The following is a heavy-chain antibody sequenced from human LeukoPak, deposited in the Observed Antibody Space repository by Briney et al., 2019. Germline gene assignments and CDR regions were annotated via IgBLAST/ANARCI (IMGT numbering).Heavy chain of an antibody. Sequence: SETESLTCTVSGYSISSGYYWGGIRQPPGKGLEWIGSIYHSGSTYYNPSLKSRVTISVDTSKNQFSLKLSSVTAADTAVYYCAREGYCSGGSCYRRLSYYYYMDVWGKGTTVTVSS. CDR1: GYSISSGYY. CDR3: AREGYCSGGSCYRRLSYYYYMDV. D-gene: IGHD2-15*01. V-gene: IGHV4-38-2*02. J-gene: IGHJ6*03. CDR2: IYHSGST.